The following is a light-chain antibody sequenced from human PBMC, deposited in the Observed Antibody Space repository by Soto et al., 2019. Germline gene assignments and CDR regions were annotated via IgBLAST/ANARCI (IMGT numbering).Light chain of an antibody. CDR2: GAS. J-gene: IGKJ1*01. V-gene: IGKV3-15*01. CDR1: QSVSSSY. CDR3: QQYNNWPRT. Sequence: EIVLTQSPGTLVLSPGERATLSCRASQSVSSSYLAWYQQKHGQPPRILIYGASTRDTGIPARISGSGSGTEFTLTISRLQSEDFEVYYCQQYNNWPRTFGQGTKVDIK.